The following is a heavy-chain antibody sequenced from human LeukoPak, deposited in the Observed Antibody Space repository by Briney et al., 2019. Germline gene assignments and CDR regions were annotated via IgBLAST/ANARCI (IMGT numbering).Heavy chain of an antibody. V-gene: IGHV3-21*01. CDR1: GFTFSSYS. Sequence: GGSLRLSCAASGFTFSSYSMNWVRQAPGKGLQWVSSINSGSTNISYADSVKGRFTISRDNAKNSLYLQMNSLRAEDTAVYYCATRAHVVVPTAIHLYYGMDVWGQGTTVTVSS. D-gene: IGHD2-2*01. J-gene: IGHJ6*02. CDR2: INSGSTNI. CDR3: ATRAHVVVPTAIHLYYGMDV.